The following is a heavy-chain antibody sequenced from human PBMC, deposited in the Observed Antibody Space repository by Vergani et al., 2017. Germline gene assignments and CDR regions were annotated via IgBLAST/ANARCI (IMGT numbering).Heavy chain of an antibody. CDR3: AKDPLYDILTGYQEYYFDY. D-gene: IGHD3-9*01. J-gene: IGHJ4*02. CDR1: GFTFSSYA. Sequence: EVQLLESGGGLVQPGGSLRLSCAASGFTFSSYAMSWVRQAPGKGLEWVSAISGSGGSTYYADSVKGRFTISRDNSKNTLYLQMNSLRAVDTAVYYCAKDPLYDILTGYQEYYFDYWGQGTLVTVSS. CDR2: ISGSGGST. V-gene: IGHV3-23*01.